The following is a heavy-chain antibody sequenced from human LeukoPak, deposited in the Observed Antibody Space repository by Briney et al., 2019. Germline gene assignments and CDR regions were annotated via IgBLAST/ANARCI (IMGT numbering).Heavy chain of an antibody. D-gene: IGHD1-26*01. Sequence: SETLSLTCTVSGGSVSSGSDYWSWIRQPPGKGLEWIGSIYYSGSTFYNPSLKSRVTISVDTSKNQFSLKLSSVTAADTAVYYCARQGSGRSSDYWGQGTLVTVSS. CDR3: ARQGSGRSSDY. CDR2: IYYSGST. CDR1: GGSVSSGSDY. J-gene: IGHJ4*02. V-gene: IGHV4-39*01.